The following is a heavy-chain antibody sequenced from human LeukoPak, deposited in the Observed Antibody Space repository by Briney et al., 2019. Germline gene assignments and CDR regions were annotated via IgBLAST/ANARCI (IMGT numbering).Heavy chain of an antibody. CDR2: IYYSGST. J-gene: IGHJ3*02. D-gene: IGHD3-22*01. Sequence: SETLSLTCTVSGGSISSGDYYWSWIRQPPGKGLEWIGYIYYSGSTYYDPSLKSRVTISVDTSKNQFSLKLSSVTAADTAVYYCARYDSSGYYWVRGAFDIWGQGTMVTVSS. CDR1: GGSISSGDYY. V-gene: IGHV4-30-4*02. CDR3: ARYDSSGYYWVRGAFDI.